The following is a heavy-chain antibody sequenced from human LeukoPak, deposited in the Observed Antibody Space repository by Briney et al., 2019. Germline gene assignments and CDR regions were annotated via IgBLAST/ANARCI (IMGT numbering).Heavy chain of an antibody. CDR1: GGSISSYY. J-gene: IGHJ6*03. D-gene: IGHD3-10*01. CDR2: IYTSGST. V-gene: IGHV4-4*09. CDR3: ARSLYYYGSGSRRLDYYYSYIDD. Sequence: PSKTLSLTCTVAGGSISSYYWSLIRQPPGKGLELIGYIYTSGSTNYNPSLKSRVTISVDTSKNQFSPKLSSVTAADTSVYYCARSLYYYGSGSRRLDYYYSYIDDWGKGTTVTVSS.